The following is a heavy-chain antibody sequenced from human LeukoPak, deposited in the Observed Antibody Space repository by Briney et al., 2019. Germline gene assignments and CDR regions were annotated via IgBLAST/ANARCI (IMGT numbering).Heavy chain of an antibody. Sequence: PGGSLRLSCAASGFTVSSNYMSWVRQAPGKGLEWVSVIYSGGSTYYADSVKGRFTISRDNSKNTLYLQMNSLRAEDTAVYYCATTYYSGYDSHYYYGMDVWGQGTTVTVSS. CDR3: ATTYYSGYDSHYYYGMDV. CDR2: IYSGGST. V-gene: IGHV3-53*01. D-gene: IGHD5-12*01. J-gene: IGHJ6*02. CDR1: GFTVSSNY.